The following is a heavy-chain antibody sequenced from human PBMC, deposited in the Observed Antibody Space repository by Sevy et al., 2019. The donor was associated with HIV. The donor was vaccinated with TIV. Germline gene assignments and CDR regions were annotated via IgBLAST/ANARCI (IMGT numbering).Heavy chain of an antibody. J-gene: IGHJ6*02. CDR2: IKQDGSGK. CDR3: AIEKIANWDPLTRYYYFYGMDV. Sequence: GGSLRLSCAASGFTFSSYWMSWVRQAPGKGLEWVANIKQDGSGKYYVDSVKGRFTVSRDNAKNSLYLQMNSLRAEDTAVYYCAIEKIANWDPLTRYYYFYGMDVWGPGTTVTVSS. CDR1: GFTFSSYW. V-gene: IGHV3-7*01. D-gene: IGHD7-27*01.